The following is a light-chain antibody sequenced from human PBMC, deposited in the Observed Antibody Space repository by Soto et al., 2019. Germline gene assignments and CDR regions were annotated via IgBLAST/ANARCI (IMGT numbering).Light chain of an antibody. Sequence: QSALTQPASVSGSPGQSITISCTGTSSDVAGYNYVSWYQQHPGKAPKLMIYDVSNRPSGVSNRFSGSKSGNTASLTISGLQAEDEADYYCSSFTSSSTYVFGIGTKLTVL. CDR1: SSDVAGYNY. CDR3: SSFTSSSTYV. CDR2: DVS. V-gene: IGLV2-14*01. J-gene: IGLJ1*01.